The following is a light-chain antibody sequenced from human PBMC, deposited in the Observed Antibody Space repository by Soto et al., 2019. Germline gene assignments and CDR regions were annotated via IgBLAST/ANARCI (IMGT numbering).Light chain of an antibody. V-gene: IGKV1-5*01. CDR1: QSISSW. Sequence: DIQISQSPSTLSASVGGTVTITCRASQSISSWLAWYQQKPGIAPKLLIYGASTRATGIPARFSGSGSGTEFTLTISSLQSEDFAVYYCQQYNNWPPYTFGQGTKLEIK. J-gene: IGKJ2*01. CDR2: GAS. CDR3: QQYNNWPPYT.